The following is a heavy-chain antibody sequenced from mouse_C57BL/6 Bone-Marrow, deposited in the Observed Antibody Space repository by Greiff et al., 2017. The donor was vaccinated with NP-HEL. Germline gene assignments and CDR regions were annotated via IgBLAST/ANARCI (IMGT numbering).Heavy chain of an antibody. V-gene: IGHV1-19*01. CDR2: INPYNGGT. J-gene: IGHJ3*01. Sequence: VQLQQPGPVLVKPGASVKMSCKASGYTFTDYYMNWVKQSHGKSLEWIGVINPYNGGTSYNQKFKGKATLTVDKSSSTAYMELNSLTSEDSAVYYCARGGYDGAYWGQGTLVTVSA. CDR1: GYTFTDYY. D-gene: IGHD2-2*01. CDR3: ARGGYDGAY.